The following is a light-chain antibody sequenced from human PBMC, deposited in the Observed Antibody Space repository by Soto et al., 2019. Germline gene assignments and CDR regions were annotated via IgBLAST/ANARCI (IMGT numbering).Light chain of an antibody. Sequence: EIVLTQSPGTLSLSPGERVTLSCRASQSLSSGYLAWYQQKFGQAPRLLIYDASRRATGIPERFSGSGSGTDFTLTINRLEPEDFATYYCQQLNSYPLTFGPGTTVDIK. J-gene: IGKJ3*01. CDR3: QQLNSYPLT. CDR1: QSLSSGY. V-gene: IGKV3D-20*02. CDR2: DAS.